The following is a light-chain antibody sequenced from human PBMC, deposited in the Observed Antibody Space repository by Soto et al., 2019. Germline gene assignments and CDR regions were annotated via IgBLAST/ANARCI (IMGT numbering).Light chain of an antibody. J-gene: IGKJ1*01. V-gene: IGKV1-5*01. CDR1: QSISSW. CDR2: DAS. CDR3: QQYSTYTPRT. Sequence: DIQMTQSPSTVSAYVGDSVTITCRASQSISSWLAWYQQKPGKAPKLLIYDASSLESGVPSRFSGSGSGTEFTLTISSLQPDDFATYYCQQYSTYTPRTFGQGTKVDIK.